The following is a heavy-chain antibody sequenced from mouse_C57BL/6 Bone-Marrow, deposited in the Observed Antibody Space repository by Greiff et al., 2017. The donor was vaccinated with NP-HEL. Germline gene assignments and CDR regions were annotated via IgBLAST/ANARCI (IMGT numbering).Heavy chain of an antibody. J-gene: IGHJ3*01. Sequence: QVQLQQPGAELVKPGASVKMSCKASGYTFTSYWITWVKQRPGQGLEWIGDIYPGSGSTNYNEKFKSKATLTVDTSSSTAYMQLSSLTSEDSAVYYCARLEVYSNYVGFAYWGRGTGVTVSA. CDR1: GYTFTSYW. V-gene: IGHV1-55*01. D-gene: IGHD2-5*01. CDR3: ARLEVYSNYVGFAY. CDR2: IYPGSGST.